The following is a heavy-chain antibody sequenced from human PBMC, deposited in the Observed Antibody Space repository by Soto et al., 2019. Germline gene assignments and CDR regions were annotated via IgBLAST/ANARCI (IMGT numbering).Heavy chain of an antibody. V-gene: IGHV4-31*01. J-gene: IGHJ4*02. D-gene: IGHD6-13*01. CDR3: ARGYRQSGYSSSWVFDY. CDR2: MYYSGST. Sequence: QVQLRESGPGLVKPSQTLSLTSTVSGGSINSSGYYWNWIRQHPGKGLEWIGYMYYSGSTYYNPFLRSLVIISGDTCEIHFSQKLSSVTAADTAVYFCARGYRQSGYSSSWVFDYWGQGTLVNVSS. CDR1: GGSINSSGYY.